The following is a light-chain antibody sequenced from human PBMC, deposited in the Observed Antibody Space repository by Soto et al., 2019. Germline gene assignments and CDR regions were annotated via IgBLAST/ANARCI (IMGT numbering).Light chain of an antibody. CDR3: QQYGSSGP. CDR1: DSVRSSY. Sequence: ESVFTPSPGPLSLSPGERATLSFRASDSVRSSYLAWYQQKPGQAPRLLIYDASSRATGIPDRFSGSGSGTDFTLTISRLEPDDFAVYYCQQYGSSGPFGQGTKAAIK. J-gene: IGKJ1*01. CDR2: DAS. V-gene: IGKV3-20*01.